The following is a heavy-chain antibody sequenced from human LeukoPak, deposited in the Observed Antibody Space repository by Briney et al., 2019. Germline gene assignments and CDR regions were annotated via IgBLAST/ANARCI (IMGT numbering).Heavy chain of an antibody. J-gene: IGHJ6*02. CDR1: GGSISSYY. V-gene: IGHV4-59*01. Sequence: PSETLSLTCTVSGGSISSYYWSWIRQPPGKGLEWIGYIYYSGSTNYNPSLKSRVTISVDTSKNQFSLKLSSVTAADTAVYYCARGTSDWAYYYGMDVWGQGTTVTVSS. D-gene: IGHD2-21*02. CDR2: IYYSGST. CDR3: ARGTSDWAYYYGMDV.